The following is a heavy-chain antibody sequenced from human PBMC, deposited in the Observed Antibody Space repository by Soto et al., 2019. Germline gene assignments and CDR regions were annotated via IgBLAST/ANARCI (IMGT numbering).Heavy chain of an antibody. J-gene: IGHJ4*02. D-gene: IGHD4-17*01. Sequence: EVQLLESGGGLVQPGGSLRLSCAASGFTFSSYAMSWVRQAPGKGLEWVSGITGSGDNRYYADSVKGRFTISRDNSKNTLYLQMNSLRVEDTAVFYCAKDYGNFWDPIDYWGQGTLVTVSS. CDR3: AKDYGNFWDPIDY. V-gene: IGHV3-23*01. CDR2: ITGSGDNR. CDR1: GFTFSSYA.